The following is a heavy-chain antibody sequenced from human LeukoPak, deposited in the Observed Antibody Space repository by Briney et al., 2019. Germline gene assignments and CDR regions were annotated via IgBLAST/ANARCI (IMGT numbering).Heavy chain of an antibody. CDR2: ISSSSSYI. J-gene: IGHJ4*02. Sequence: GGSLRLSCAASGFTFSSYSMNWVRQAPGKGLEWVSSISSSSSYIYYADSVKGRFTISRDNAKNSLYLQMNSLRAEDTAVYDCARDFGVGPAAHDYWGQGTLVTVSS. CDR1: GFTFSSYS. V-gene: IGHV3-21*01. CDR3: ARDFGVGPAAHDY. D-gene: IGHD2-2*01.